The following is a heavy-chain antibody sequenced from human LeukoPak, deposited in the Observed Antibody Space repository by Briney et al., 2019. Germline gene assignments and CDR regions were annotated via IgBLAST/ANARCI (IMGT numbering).Heavy chain of an antibody. Sequence: SETLSLTRTVSGGSISSYYWSWIRQPPGKGLEWIGYISYSGSTNYNPSLKSRVTISVDTSKNQFSLRLSSVTAADTAVYYCARDTLAQFDYWGQGTLVSVSS. CDR2: ISYSGST. CDR1: GGSISSYY. V-gene: IGHV4-59*01. D-gene: IGHD2/OR15-2a*01. CDR3: ARDTLAQFDY. J-gene: IGHJ4*02.